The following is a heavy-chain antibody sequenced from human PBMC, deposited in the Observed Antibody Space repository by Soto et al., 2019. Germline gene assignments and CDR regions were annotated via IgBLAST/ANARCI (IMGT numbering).Heavy chain of an antibody. D-gene: IGHD6-13*01. CDR3: ARQFDSIAAATPDY. Sequence: SETLSLTCTVSGGSISSSSYYWGWIRQPPGKGLEWIGSIYYSGSTYYNPSLKSRVTISVDTSKNQFSLKLSSVTAADTAVYYCARQFDSIAAATPDYWGQGTLVTVSS. J-gene: IGHJ4*02. CDR1: GGSISSSSYY. V-gene: IGHV4-39*01. CDR2: IYYSGST.